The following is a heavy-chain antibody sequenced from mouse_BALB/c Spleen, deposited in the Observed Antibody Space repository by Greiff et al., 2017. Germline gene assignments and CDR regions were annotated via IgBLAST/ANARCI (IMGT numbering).Heavy chain of an antibody. Sequence: EVKLMESGPSLVKPSQTLSLTCSVTGDSITSCYWNWIRKFPGNKLEYMGYISYSGSTYYNPSLKSRISITRDTSKNQYYLQLNSVTTEDTATYYCARYPDYAWFAYWGQGTLVTVAA. CDR3: ARYPDYAWFAY. V-gene: IGHV3-8*02. CDR2: ISYSGST. CDR1: GDSITSCY. D-gene: IGHD1-1*02. J-gene: IGHJ3*01.